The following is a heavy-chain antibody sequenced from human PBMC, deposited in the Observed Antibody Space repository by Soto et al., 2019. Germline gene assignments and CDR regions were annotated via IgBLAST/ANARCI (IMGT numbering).Heavy chain of an antibody. J-gene: IGHJ4*02. Sequence: ASVKVSCKASGYTFTSYAMHWVRQAPGQRLEWMGWINAGNGNTKYSQKFQGRVTITRDTSASTAYMELSSLRSEDTAGYSCARSLVVVPAAAYWGKGTLVPVSS. D-gene: IGHD2-21*02. CDR3: ARSLVVVPAAAY. V-gene: IGHV1-3*01. CDR1: GYTFTSYA. CDR2: INAGNGNT.